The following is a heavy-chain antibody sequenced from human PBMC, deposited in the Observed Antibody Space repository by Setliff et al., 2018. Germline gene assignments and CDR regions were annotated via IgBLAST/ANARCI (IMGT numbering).Heavy chain of an antibody. D-gene: IGHD6-13*01. CDR2: INTGDDII. CDR1: RSAFSGDD. CDR3: ASAGHSGSWFPFDAFHI. Sequence: GGSLRLSCAGSRSAFSGDDMNWVRQAPGKGLEWISYINTGDDIIYYAPSVKGRFTISRDNAKNSLYLQMNSLRAEDTAVYYCASAGHSGSWFPFDAFHIWGQGTMVTVSS. V-gene: IGHV3-48*03. J-gene: IGHJ3*02.